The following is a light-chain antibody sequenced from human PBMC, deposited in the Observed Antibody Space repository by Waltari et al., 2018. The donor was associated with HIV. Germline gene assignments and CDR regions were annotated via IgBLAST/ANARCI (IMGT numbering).Light chain of an antibody. J-gene: IGKJ5*01. Sequence: AIRMTRSPSPCSASTGDIVNITCRANQSISNHLAWYQQKPGKAPRLLISGASTLQNEVPSRFSGSASGTDFTLTINCLQSDDFSTYYCQQYYSYPLTFGQGTRLDIK. CDR1: QSISNH. CDR3: QQYYSYPLT. CDR2: GAS. V-gene: IGKV1-8*01.